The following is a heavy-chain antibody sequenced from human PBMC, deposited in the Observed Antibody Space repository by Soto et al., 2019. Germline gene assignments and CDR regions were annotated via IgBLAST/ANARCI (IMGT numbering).Heavy chain of an antibody. CDR3: ASFHRLVRDY. CDR1: GFTFSSYA. CDR2: ISYDGSNK. J-gene: IGHJ4*02. D-gene: IGHD6-19*01. Sequence: PGGSLRLSCAASGFTFSSYAMHWVRQAPGTGLERVAVISYDGSNKYYADSVKGRFTISRDNSKNTLYLQMNSLRAEDTAVYYCASFHRLVRDYWGQGTLVTVSS. V-gene: IGHV3-30-3*01.